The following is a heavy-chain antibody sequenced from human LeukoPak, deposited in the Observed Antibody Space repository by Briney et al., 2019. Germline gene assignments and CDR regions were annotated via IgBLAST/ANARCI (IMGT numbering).Heavy chain of an antibody. CDR1: GYSFTSYW. CDR2: IYPGDSDT. Sequence: RGESLKISCKGSGYSFTSYWIGWVRQVPGKGLEWMGIIYPGDSDTRYSPSFQGQVTISADKSISTAYLQWGSLKASDTAMYYCARPYDFWSGGTYGFAFDIWGQGTMVTVSS. CDR3: ARPYDFWSGGTYGFAFDI. J-gene: IGHJ3*02. V-gene: IGHV5-51*01. D-gene: IGHD3-3*01.